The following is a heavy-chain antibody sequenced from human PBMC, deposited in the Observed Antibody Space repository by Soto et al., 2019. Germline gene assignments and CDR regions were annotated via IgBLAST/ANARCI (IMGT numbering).Heavy chain of an antibody. V-gene: IGHV4-4*02. CDR1: SGSITSANW. CDR3: ARRGGGVVLDATTPFAY. D-gene: IGHD2-15*01. CDR2: IYHSGST. J-gene: IGHJ4*02. Sequence: QVPLQESGPRLVRPSWTLSLTCTVSSGSITSANWWSWVRQPPGRGLEWIGEIYHSGSTNYNLSLKSRATLPVDQSKNQFSPSLSSVTAADTAIYYCARRGGGVVLDATTPFAYGGQGTLVTASS.